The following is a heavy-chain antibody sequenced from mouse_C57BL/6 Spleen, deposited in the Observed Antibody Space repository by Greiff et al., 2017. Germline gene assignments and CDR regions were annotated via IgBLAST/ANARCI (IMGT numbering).Heavy chain of an antibody. D-gene: IGHD4-1*01. V-gene: IGHV1-59*01. Sequence: VQLQQPGAELVRPGTSVKLSCKASGYTFTSYWMHWVKQRPGQGLEWIGVIDPSDSYTNYNQKFKGKATLTVDTSSSTAYMQLSSLTSEDSAVYYCARGLGRDAMDYWGQGTSVTVSS. J-gene: IGHJ4*01. CDR2: IDPSDSYT. CDR1: GYTFTSYW. CDR3: ARGLGRDAMDY.